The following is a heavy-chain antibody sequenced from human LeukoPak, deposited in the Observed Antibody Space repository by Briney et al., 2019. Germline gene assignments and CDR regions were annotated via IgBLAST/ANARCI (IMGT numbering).Heavy chain of an antibody. CDR2: ISSSSSYI. CDR3: AKDTYNWNYYFDY. V-gene: IGHV3-21*04. J-gene: IGHJ4*02. Sequence: NAGGSLRLSCAASGFTFSSYSMNWVRQAPGKGLEWVSSISSSSSYIYYADSVKGRFTISRDNSKNSLYLQMNSLRTEDTALYYCAKDTYNWNYYFDYWGQGTLVTVSS. D-gene: IGHD1-7*01. CDR1: GFTFSSYS.